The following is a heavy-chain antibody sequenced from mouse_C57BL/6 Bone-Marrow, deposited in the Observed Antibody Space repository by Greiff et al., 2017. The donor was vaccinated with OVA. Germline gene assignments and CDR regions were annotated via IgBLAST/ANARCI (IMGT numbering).Heavy chain of an antibody. V-gene: IGHV14-4*01. D-gene: IGHD2-1*01. CDR3: TTRNYEYFDV. CDR2: IDPENGDT. J-gene: IGHJ1*03. Sequence: VQLKQSGAELVRPGASVKLSCTASGFNIKDDYMHWVKQRPEQGLEWIGWIDPENGDTEYASKFQGKATITADTSSNTAYLQLSSLTSEDTAVYYCTTRNYEYFDVWGTGTTVTVSS. CDR1: GFNIKDDY.